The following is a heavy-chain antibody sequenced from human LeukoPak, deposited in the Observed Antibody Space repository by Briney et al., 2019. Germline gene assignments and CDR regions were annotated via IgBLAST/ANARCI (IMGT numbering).Heavy chain of an antibody. CDR2: IDMSWST. Sequence: SETLSLTCSVSSGSISSYYWSWIRRPAGKGLEWIGHIDMSWSTNYNPSLKSRVTMSVDTSKNQFSLNLSSVTAADTAIYYCARGKDPDIWGQGTMVTVSS. CDR3: ARGKDPDI. CDR1: SGSISSYY. V-gene: IGHV4-4*07. J-gene: IGHJ3*02.